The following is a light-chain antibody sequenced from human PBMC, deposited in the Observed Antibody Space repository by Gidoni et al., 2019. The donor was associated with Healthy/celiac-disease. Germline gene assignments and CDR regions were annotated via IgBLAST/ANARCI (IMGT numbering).Light chain of an antibody. J-gene: IGLJ1*01. V-gene: IGLV3-19*01. Sequence: SELTQDPAVSVALGQTVRITCQGDSLRSYYASWYQQKPGQAPVLVIYGKNNRPSGIPDRFSGSSSGNTASLTITGAQAEDEADYYCNSRDSSGIRVFGTGTKVTVL. CDR1: SLRSYY. CDR3: NSRDSSGIRV. CDR2: GKN.